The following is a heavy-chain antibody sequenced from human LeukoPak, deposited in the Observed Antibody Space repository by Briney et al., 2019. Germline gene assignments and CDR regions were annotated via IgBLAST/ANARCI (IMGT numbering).Heavy chain of an antibody. V-gene: IGHV3-11*01. Sequence: GGSLRLSCAASGFTFSDYYMSWIRQAPGKGLEWVSYISSSGSITDYADSVKGRFTISRDNAKNSLYLQMNSLRAEDTAVYYCARDRVVRYFDWLLLDAFDIWGQGTMVTVSS. CDR3: ARDRVVRYFDWLLLDAFDI. J-gene: IGHJ3*02. D-gene: IGHD3-9*01. CDR2: ISSSGSIT. CDR1: GFTFSDYY.